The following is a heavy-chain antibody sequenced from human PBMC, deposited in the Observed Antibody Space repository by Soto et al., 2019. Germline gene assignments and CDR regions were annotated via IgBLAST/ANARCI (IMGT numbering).Heavy chain of an antibody. CDR2: INHSGST. CDR3: ARGPSTMVRGVSYYYGMDV. CDR1: GGSFSGYY. D-gene: IGHD3-10*01. J-gene: IGHJ6*02. Sequence: PSETLSLTCAVYGGSFSGYYWSWIRQPPGKGLEWIGEINHSGSTNYNPSLKSRLTISVDTSKNQFSLKLSSVTAADTAVYYCARGPSTMVRGVSYYYGMDVWGQGTTVTVSS. V-gene: IGHV4-34*01.